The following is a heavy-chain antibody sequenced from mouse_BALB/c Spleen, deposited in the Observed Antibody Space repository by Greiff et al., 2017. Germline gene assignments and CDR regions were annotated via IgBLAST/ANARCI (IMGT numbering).Heavy chain of an antibody. CDR2: IWAGGST. Sequence: VKLMESGPGLVAPSQSLSITCTVSGFSLTSYGVHWVRQPPGKGLEWLGVIWAGGSTNYNSALMSRLSISKDNSKSQVFLKMNSLQTDDTAMYYCARDPDYYGSSYFDYWGQGTTLTVSS. D-gene: IGHD1-1*01. V-gene: IGHV2-9*02. CDR3: ARDPDYYGSSYFDY. J-gene: IGHJ2*01. CDR1: GFSLTSYG.